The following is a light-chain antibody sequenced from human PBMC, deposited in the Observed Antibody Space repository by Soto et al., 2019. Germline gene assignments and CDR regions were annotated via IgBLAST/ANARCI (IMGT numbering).Light chain of an antibody. J-gene: IGLJ3*02. CDR2: NNN. V-gene: IGLV1-44*01. CDR3: AAWDDSLNGWV. Sequence: QSVLTQPPSASGTPGRRVTISCSGSRSNIESNTVNWYQQLPGTAPKLLIFNNNQWPSGVPDRFSGSKSGTSASLAISGLQSGDEADYYCAAWDDSLNGWVFGGGTKLTVL. CDR1: RSNIESNT.